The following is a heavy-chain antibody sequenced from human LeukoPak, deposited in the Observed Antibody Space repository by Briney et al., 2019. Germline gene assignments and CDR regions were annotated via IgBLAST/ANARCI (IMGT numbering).Heavy chain of an antibody. CDR3: ATRVTADSYDASDI. CDR2: ISSTSAHK. D-gene: IGHD6-13*01. J-gene: IGHJ3*02. CDR1: GITFKSFS. Sequence: KSGRSLRLSCAAAGITFKSFSMTWVRQAPGKGREWVASISSTSAHKYHADSVKGRFTISRDNDKNSLYLQMNSLGTEDTALYYCATRVTADSYDASDIWGQGTMVTVSS. V-gene: IGHV3-21*06.